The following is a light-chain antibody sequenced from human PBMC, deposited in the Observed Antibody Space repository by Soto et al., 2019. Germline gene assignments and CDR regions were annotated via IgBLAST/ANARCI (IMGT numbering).Light chain of an antibody. CDR3: RQRNNWVT. Sequence: EIVLTQSPATLSVSPGERATLSCRASQSIRNYLAWYQQKPDQAPRLLIYDASNRATGIPARFSGSGSGTVFNLPSSSLEPEDSSVYFCRQRNNWVTFGGGSKVEIK. J-gene: IGKJ4*01. CDR2: DAS. V-gene: IGKV3-11*01. CDR1: QSIRNY.